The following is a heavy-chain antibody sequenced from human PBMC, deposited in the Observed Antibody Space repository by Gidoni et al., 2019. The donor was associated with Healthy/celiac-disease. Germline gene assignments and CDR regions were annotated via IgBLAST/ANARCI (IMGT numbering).Heavy chain of an antibody. Sequence: QVQLVESGGGVVQPGRSLRLSCAASGFTFSSYGMHWVRQAPGKGLEWVAVIWYDGSNKYYADSVKGRFTISRDNSKNTLYLQMNSLRAEDTAVYYCARESGIVMVYAMDYWGQGTLVTVSS. J-gene: IGHJ4*02. CDR3: ARESGIVMVYAMDY. V-gene: IGHV3-33*01. D-gene: IGHD2-8*01. CDR2: IWYDGSNK. CDR1: GFTFSSYG.